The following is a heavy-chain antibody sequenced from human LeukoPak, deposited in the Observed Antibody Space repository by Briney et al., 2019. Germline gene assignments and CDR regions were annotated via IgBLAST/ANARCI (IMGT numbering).Heavy chain of an antibody. CDR2: IKSKTDGGTT. CDR3: TTGYSSGWYQGIDY. V-gene: IGHV3-15*01. Sequence: GGSLRLSCAASGFTFSNAWMSWVRQAPGKGLEWVGRIKSKTDGGTTDYAAPVKGRFTTSRDDSKNTLYLQMNSLKTEDTAVYYCTTGYSSGWYQGIDYWGQGTLVTVSS. D-gene: IGHD6-19*01. CDR1: GFTFSNAW. J-gene: IGHJ4*02.